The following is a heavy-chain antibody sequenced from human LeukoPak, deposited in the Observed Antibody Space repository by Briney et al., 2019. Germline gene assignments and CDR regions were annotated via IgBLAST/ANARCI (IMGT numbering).Heavy chain of an antibody. CDR3: ARRAYGDDSFDY. CDR2: ITSGSSPI. D-gene: IGHD4-17*01. V-gene: IGHV3-48*02. J-gene: IGHJ4*02. CDR1: GFTFRSYS. Sequence: SGGALRLSCAASGFTFRSYSMNWGRQAPGKGLEWVSYITSGSSPIYYADSVKGRFTISRDNAKNSLYLQMNSLRDEDTAVYCCARRAYGDDSFDYWGQGTLVTVSS.